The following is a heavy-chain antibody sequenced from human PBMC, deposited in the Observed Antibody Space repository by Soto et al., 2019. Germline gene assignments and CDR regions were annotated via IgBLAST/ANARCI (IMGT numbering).Heavy chain of an antibody. CDR3: AKGGYCSGGSCYLHLKYYYYGMDV. D-gene: IGHD2-15*01. J-gene: IGHJ6*02. V-gene: IGHV3-23*01. CDR1: GFTFSSYA. CDR2: ISGSGGST. Sequence: PGGSLRLSCAASGFTFSSYAMSWVRQAPGKGLEWVSAISGSGGSTYYADSVKGRFTISRDNSKNTLYLQMNSLRAEDTAVYYCAKGGYCSGGSCYLHLKYYYYGMDVWGQGTTVTVSS.